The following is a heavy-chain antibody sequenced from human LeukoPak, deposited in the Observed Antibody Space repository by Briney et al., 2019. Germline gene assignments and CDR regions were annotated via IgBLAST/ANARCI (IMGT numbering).Heavy chain of an antibody. CDR2: IYYSGST. Sequence: SQTLSLTCTVSGGSISSGDYYWSWIRQPPGKGLEWIVYIYYSGSTYYNPSLKSRVTISVDTSKNQFSLKLSSVTAADTAVYYCASSYTYYYDSSGYSLDYWGQGTLVTVSS. D-gene: IGHD3-22*01. J-gene: IGHJ4*02. V-gene: IGHV4-30-4*08. CDR1: GGSISSGDYY. CDR3: ASSYTYYYDSSGYSLDY.